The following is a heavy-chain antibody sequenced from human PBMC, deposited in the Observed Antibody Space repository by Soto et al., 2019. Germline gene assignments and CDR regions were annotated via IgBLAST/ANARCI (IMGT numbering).Heavy chain of an antibody. Sequence: SETLSLTCTVSGGSISSGDYYWSWIRQPPGKGLEWIGYIYYTGSTNYNPSLKSRVTISVDTSKNQFSLKLSSVTAADTAVYYCARDTDYYDSSGNYYVMDYWGQGTLVTVSS. V-gene: IGHV4-30-4*01. D-gene: IGHD3-22*01. CDR2: IYYTGST. CDR1: GGSISSGDYY. J-gene: IGHJ4*02. CDR3: ARDTDYYDSSGNYYVMDY.